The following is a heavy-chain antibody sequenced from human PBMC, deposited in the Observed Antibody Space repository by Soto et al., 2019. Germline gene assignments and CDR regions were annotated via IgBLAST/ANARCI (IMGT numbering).Heavy chain of an antibody. CDR3: ARESVRQQLAYYFDY. Sequence: SETLSLTCSVSGGSTSSYYWSWIRQPPGKGLEWIGYIYYSGSTDYSPSLKSRVTINPDTSKNQFSLQLNSVTPEDTAVYYCARESVRQQLAYYFDYWSQGTLVTVSS. CDR1: GGSTSSYY. J-gene: IGHJ4*02. D-gene: IGHD6-13*01. CDR2: IYYSGST. V-gene: IGHV4-59*12.